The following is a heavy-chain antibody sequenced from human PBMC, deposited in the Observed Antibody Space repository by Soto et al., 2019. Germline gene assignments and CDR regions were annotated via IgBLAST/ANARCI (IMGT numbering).Heavy chain of an antibody. CDR1: AITFSSSG. D-gene: IGHD4-17*01. CDR2: IRLRGDTT. Sequence: TGRSLRRSGGASAITFSSSGMNWGRQCPGKGLEWVATIRLRGDTTYYADSGSGRLTICRDNSKNTLYLQMYTLRADDTAVYYGPTGHDCGDLLFDHWGHGTLVTVSS. V-gene: IGHV3-23*01. J-gene: IGHJ4*01. CDR3: PTGHDCGDLLFDH.